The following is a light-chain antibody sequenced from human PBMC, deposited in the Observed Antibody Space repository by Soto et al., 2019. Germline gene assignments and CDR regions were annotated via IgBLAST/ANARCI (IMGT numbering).Light chain of an antibody. CDR3: QQYGSSTWT. J-gene: IGKJ1*01. Sequence: EIVWTQSPGTLSLSPGERATLSCRASQSVSSSYLAWYQQKPGQAPRLLIYGASSRATGIPDRFSGSGSGTDFTLTISRLEPEDFAVYYCQQYGSSTWTFGQGNKVAIK. CDR2: GAS. CDR1: QSVSSSY. V-gene: IGKV3-20*01.